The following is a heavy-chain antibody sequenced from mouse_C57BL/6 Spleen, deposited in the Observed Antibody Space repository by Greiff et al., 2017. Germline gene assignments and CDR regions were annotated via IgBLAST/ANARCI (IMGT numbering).Heavy chain of an antibody. D-gene: IGHD1-1*01. V-gene: IGHV2-3*01. CDR1: GFSLTSYG. Sequence: QVQLKESGPGLVAPSQSLSITCTVSGFSLTSYGVSWVRQPPGKGLEWLGVIWGDGSTNYHSALISRLSISKDNSKSQVFFKLNSLQTDDTAADYCAKQGPITTVVAEGYDMDYWGQGTSVTVSS. CDR3: AKQGPITTVVAEGYDMDY. CDR2: IWGDGST. J-gene: IGHJ4*01.